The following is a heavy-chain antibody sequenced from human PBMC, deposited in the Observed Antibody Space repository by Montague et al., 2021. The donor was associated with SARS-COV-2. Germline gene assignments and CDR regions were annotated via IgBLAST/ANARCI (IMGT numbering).Heavy chain of an antibody. Sequence: SETLSLTCAVHGGSFSTYSWNWIRQPPGKGLEWIGEIHHGGSTNYNPSLKSRVTISADTSKNQFSLKLTSVAAADTAVYYCARLGDGVVPSPILGVGPYYSYHYMDVWGKGTTVTASS. J-gene: IGHJ6*03. CDR1: GGSFSTYS. V-gene: IGHV4-34*01. CDR3: ARLGDGVVPSPILGVGPYYSYHYMDV. CDR2: IHHGGST. D-gene: IGHD3-10*01.